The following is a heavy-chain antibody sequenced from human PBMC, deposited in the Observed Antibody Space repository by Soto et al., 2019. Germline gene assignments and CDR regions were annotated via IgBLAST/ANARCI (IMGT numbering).Heavy chain of an antibody. V-gene: IGHV3-23*01. J-gene: IGHJ3*02. CDR3: AKGVGATKGAFDI. Sequence: GGSLRLSCEASGFTFSDYWMHWVRQPPGKGLEWVSAISGSGGSTYYADSVKGRFTISRDNSKNTLYLQMNSLRAEDTAVYYCAKGVGATKGAFDIWGQGIMVTVS. D-gene: IGHD1-26*01. CDR1: GFTFSDYW. CDR2: ISGSGGST.